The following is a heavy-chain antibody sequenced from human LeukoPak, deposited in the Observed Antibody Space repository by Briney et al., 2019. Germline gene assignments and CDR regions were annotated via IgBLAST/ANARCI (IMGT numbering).Heavy chain of an antibody. D-gene: IGHD6-19*01. J-gene: IGHJ4*02. Sequence: SETLSLTCTVPGGSISSSYYWGWIRQPPGQGLEWIGSFYYSGSTYYNSSLKSRITISVDTSKNQFSLKLSSVTAADTAVYYCARSRVAVAGHGPFDYWGQGTLVTVSS. CDR1: GGSISSSYY. V-gene: IGHV4-39*01. CDR3: ARSRVAVAGHGPFDY. CDR2: FYYSGST.